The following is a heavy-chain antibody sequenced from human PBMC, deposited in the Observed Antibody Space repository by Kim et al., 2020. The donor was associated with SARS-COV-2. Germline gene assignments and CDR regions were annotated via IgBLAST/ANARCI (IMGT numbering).Heavy chain of an antibody. V-gene: IGHV4-34*01. CDR1: GGSFSGYY. Sequence: SESLSLTCAVYGGSFSGYYWSWIRQPPGKGLEWIGEINHSGSTNYNPSLKSRVTISVDTSKNQISLKLSSVTAADTAVYYCARGRSYGYNWFDPWGQGT. D-gene: IGHD1-26*01. CDR2: INHSGST. CDR3: ARGRSYGYNWFDP. J-gene: IGHJ5*02.